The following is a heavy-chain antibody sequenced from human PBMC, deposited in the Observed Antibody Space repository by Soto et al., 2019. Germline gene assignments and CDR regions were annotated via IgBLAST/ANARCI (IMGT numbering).Heavy chain of an antibody. CDR3: ASEDYYENTGGFDY. CDR2: IIPILGIA. D-gene: IGHD3-22*01. CDR1: GGTFSSYT. Sequence: QVQLVQSGAEVKKPGSSVKVSCKASGGTFSSYTISWVRQAPGQGLEWMGRIIPILGIANYAQKVQGRVTINADKSTSTAYKELSSLRSEDTAVYYCASEDYYENTGGFDYWGQGTLVTVSS. J-gene: IGHJ4*02. V-gene: IGHV1-69*02.